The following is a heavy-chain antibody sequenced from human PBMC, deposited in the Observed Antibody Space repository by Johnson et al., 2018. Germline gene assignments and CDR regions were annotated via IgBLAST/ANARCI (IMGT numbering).Heavy chain of an antibody. J-gene: IGHJ6*02. V-gene: IGHV1-69*01. D-gene: IGHD4-17*01. CDR3: ARDGTVSTVSALDG. Sequence: QVQLVQSGAEVKKPGSSVKVSCKASGGTFSSYAISWVRQAPGQGLEWMGGIIPIFGTANYAQKFQGRVTITADESTSTAYRELSSLRSEDTAVYYCARDGTVSTVSALDGWGQGTTVTVSS. CDR2: IIPIFGTA. CDR1: GGTFSSYA.